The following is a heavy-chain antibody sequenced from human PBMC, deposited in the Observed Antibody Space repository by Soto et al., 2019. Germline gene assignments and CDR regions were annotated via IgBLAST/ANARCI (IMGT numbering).Heavy chain of an antibody. V-gene: IGHV3-43*01. CDR2: ISWDGGST. Sequence: PGGSLRLSCAASGFTFDDYTMHWVRQAPGKGLEWVSLISWDGGSTYYADSVKGRFTISRDNSKNSLYLQMNSLRTEDTALYYCAKDIVGATTNYYGMDVWGQGTTVTVSS. D-gene: IGHD1-26*01. CDR1: GFTFDDYT. J-gene: IGHJ6*02. CDR3: AKDIVGATTNYYGMDV.